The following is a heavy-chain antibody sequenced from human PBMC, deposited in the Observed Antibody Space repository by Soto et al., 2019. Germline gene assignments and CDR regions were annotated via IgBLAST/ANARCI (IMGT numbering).Heavy chain of an antibody. CDR1: GYTFTGYD. J-gene: IGHJ4*02. D-gene: IGHD3-10*01. CDR3: ARDPVGEYYFDY. V-gene: IGHV1-8*01. CDR2: MNPSGGNT. Sequence: ASVKVSCKASGYTFTGYDINWVRQAPGQGLEWMGWMNPSGGNTSYAQKFQGRVTMTRNTSTSTAYMELSSLRSEDTAVYYCARDPVGEYYFDYWGQGTLVTVSS.